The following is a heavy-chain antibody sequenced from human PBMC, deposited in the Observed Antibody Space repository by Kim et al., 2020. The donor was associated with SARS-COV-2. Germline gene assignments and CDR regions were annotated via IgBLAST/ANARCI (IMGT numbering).Heavy chain of an antibody. CDR3: AKEALGYCSGGSCSGFDY. J-gene: IGHJ4*02. D-gene: IGHD2-15*01. CDR2: ISWNSGSI. Sequence: GGSLRLSCAASGFTFDDYAMHWVRQAPGKGLEWVSGISWNSGSIGYADSVKGRFTISRDNAKNSLYLQMNSLRAEDTALYYCAKEALGYCSGGSCSGFDYWGQGTLVTVSS. CDR1: GFTFDDYA. V-gene: IGHV3-9*01.